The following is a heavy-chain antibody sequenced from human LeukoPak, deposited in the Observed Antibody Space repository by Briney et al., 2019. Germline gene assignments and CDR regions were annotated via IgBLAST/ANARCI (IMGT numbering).Heavy chain of an antibody. D-gene: IGHD3-10*01. CDR2: FSGDGHTT. J-gene: IGHJ4*02. Sequence: PGGSLRRSCAASGFTFRTYAMSWVRKAPGKGLEWVSAFSGDGHTTYYADSVKGRFTISRDNADNSMYLQMNSLRAEDTAVYYCGRVIAGAIDYWGQGTLVTVSS. CDR3: GRVIAGAIDY. V-gene: IGHV3-23*01. CDR1: GFTFRTYA.